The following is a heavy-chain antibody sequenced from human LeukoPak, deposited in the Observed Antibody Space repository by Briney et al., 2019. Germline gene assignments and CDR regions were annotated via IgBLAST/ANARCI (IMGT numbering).Heavy chain of an antibody. J-gene: IGHJ4*02. D-gene: IGHD6-19*01. CDR1: GFTFSSYA. Sequence: GGSLRLSCAASGFTFSSYAVSWVRQAPGRGLEWVSSLTGSGGSTFYADSVKGRFTISRDNAKNSLHLQMNSLRDEDTAVYYCARAVAEFDYWGQGTLVTVSS. V-gene: IGHV3-23*01. CDR3: ARAVAEFDY. CDR2: LTGSGGST.